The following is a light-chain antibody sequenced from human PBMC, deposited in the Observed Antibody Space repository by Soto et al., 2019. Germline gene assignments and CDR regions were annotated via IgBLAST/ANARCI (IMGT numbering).Light chain of an antibody. CDR2: EVS. CDR3: SPYRSRSTWV. Sequence: QSVLTQPASVSGSRGQSITISCTGTSSDVGGYNYVSWYQQHPGKVPKLMIYEVSNRPSGVSNRFSGSKSGNTASLTISGLLAEDEAHYYCSPYRSRSTWVFGGGTKLTVL. J-gene: IGLJ3*02. CDR1: SSDVGGYNY. V-gene: IGLV2-14*01.